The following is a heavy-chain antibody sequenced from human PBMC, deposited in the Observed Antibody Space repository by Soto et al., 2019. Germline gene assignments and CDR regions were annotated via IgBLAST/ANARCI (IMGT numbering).Heavy chain of an antibody. V-gene: IGHV1-18*01. CDR1: GYTFTSYG. CDR3: ARGPHYYDSSLLFDY. J-gene: IGHJ4*02. D-gene: IGHD3-22*01. Sequence: QVQLVQSGAEVKKPGASVKVSCKASGYTFTSYGISWVRQAPGQGLEWMGWISAYNGNTNYAQKLQGRVTMNTDTSPRTAYRELRSPRSDDTAVYYCARGPHYYDSSLLFDYWGQGTLVTVSS. CDR2: ISAYNGNT.